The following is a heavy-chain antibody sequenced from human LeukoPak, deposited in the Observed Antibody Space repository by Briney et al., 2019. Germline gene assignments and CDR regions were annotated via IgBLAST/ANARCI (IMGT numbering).Heavy chain of an antibody. CDR2: ISGSGGST. CDR1: GFTFSSYA. Sequence: GGSLRLSCAASGFTFSSYAMSWVRQAPGKGLEWVSAISGSGGSTYYADSVKGRFTISRDNSKNTLYLQMNSLRAEDTAVYYCAKLAVGSVAAYYYYGMDVWGQGPTVTVSS. CDR3: AKLAVGSVAAYYYYGMDV. J-gene: IGHJ6*02. V-gene: IGHV3-23*01. D-gene: IGHD2-15*01.